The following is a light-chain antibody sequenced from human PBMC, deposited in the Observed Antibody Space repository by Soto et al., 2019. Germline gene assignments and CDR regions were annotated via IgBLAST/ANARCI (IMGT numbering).Light chain of an antibody. CDR1: QGINSF. CDR2: GAS. V-gene: IGKV1-8*01. CDR3: QQYYNYPPT. J-gene: IGKJ2*01. Sequence: AIRMTQSPSSLSASTGDRVTITCRASQGINSFLAWYQQKPGKAPRLLISGASTLQSGVPSRFSGSGSGTDFTLTISSLQSEDFATYFCQQYYNYPPTFSLGTNLEIK.